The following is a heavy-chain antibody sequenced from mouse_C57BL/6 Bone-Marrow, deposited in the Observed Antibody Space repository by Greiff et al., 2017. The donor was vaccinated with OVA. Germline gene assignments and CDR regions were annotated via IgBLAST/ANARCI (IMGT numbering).Heavy chain of an antibody. CDR2: INPNNGGT. D-gene: IGHD2-3*01. J-gene: IGHJ1*03. V-gene: IGHV1-26*01. Sequence: EVQLQQSGPELVKPGASVKISCKASGYTFTDYYMNWVKQSHGKSLEWIGDINPNNGGTSYNQKFKGKATLTVDKSSSPAYMELRSLTSEDSAVYYCARDGYWWYFVGWGTGTTVTVSS. CDR1: GYTFTDYY. CDR3: ARDGYWWYFVG.